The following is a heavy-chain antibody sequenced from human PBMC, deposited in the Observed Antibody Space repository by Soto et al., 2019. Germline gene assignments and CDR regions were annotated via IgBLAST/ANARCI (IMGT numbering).Heavy chain of an antibody. J-gene: IGHJ6*02. D-gene: IGHD3-3*01. CDR2: IIPIFGTA. Sequence: ASVKVSCKASGGTFSSYAISWVRQAPGQGLEWMGGIIPIFGTANYAQKFQGRVTITADESTSTAYMELSSLRSEDTAVYYCARVSVTIFGVVMGHYYYAMDVWGQGTTVTVSS. CDR3: ARVSVTIFGVVMGHYYYAMDV. V-gene: IGHV1-69*13. CDR1: GGTFSSYA.